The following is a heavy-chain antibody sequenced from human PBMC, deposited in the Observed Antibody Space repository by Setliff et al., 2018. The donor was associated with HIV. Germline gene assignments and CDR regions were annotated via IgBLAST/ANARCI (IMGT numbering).Heavy chain of an antibody. V-gene: IGHV1-2*06. D-gene: IGHD2-2*01. J-gene: IGHJ6*03. CDR3: ARGDIIAVPAAIDMDV. CDR1: GYTFTDYF. CDR2: INPKTGDT. Sequence: ASVKVSCKASGYTFTDYFMHWVRQAPGQGLEWMGRINPKTGDTKYKQKFQGRVTMTRDASINTAYMELSSLTSDDTAVYYCARGDIIAVPAAIDMDVWGKGTTVTVSS.